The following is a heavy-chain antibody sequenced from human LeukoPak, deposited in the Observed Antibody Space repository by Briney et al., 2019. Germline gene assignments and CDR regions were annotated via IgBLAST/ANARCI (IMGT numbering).Heavy chain of an antibody. V-gene: IGHV4-39*07. Sequence: SETLSLTCTVSGGSISSSNYYWGWIRQPPGKGLEWIGSMYYTGSTYYNPSLKSRVTLSVDTSKNQFSLKLSSVTAADTAVYYCARVPIVVVPAAPTGYYYYYMDVWGKGTTVTVSS. D-gene: IGHD2-2*01. CDR2: MYYTGST. CDR3: ARVPIVVVPAAPTGYYYYYMDV. CDR1: GGSISSSNYY. J-gene: IGHJ6*03.